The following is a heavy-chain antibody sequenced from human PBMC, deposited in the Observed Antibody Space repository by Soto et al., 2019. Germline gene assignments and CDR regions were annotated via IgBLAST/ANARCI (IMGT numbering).Heavy chain of an antibody. CDR2: IWYDGSNK. CDR3: ARERGYSSSGYYYGMDV. V-gene: IGHV3-33*01. D-gene: IGHD6-6*01. J-gene: IGHJ6*02. CDR1: GFTFSSYG. Sequence: GGSLRLSCAASGFTFSSYGMHWVRQAPGKGLEWVAVIWYDGSNKYYADSVKGRFTISRDNSKNTLYLQMNSLRAEDTAVYYCARERGYSSSGYYYGMDVWGQGTTVTVSS.